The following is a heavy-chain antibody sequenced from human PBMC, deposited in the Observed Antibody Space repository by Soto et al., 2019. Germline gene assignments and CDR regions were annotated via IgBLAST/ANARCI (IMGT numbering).Heavy chain of an antibody. CDR3: ARHPYDILTGYWQDY. Sequence: SETLPLTCTVSGGSLSSRRYYWGWIRQPPGKGLEWIGSIYYSGSTYYNPSLKSRVTISVDTSKNQFSLKLSSVTAADTAVYYCARHPYDILTGYWQDYWGQGTLVTVS. J-gene: IGHJ4*02. CDR1: GGSLSSRRYY. CDR2: IYYSGST. D-gene: IGHD3-9*01. V-gene: IGHV4-39*01.